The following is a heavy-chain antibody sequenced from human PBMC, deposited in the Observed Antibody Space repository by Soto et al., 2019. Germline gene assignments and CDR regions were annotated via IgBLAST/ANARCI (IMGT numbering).Heavy chain of an antibody. CDR1: GFTFSSYG. Sequence: GGSLRLSCAASGFTFSSYGMHWVRQAPGKGLEWVAVISYDGSNKYYADSVKGRFTISRDNSKNTLYLQMNSLRAEDTAVYYCAKDGGYCSSTSCYWGATDYWGQGTLVTVS. J-gene: IGHJ4*02. V-gene: IGHV3-30*18. CDR2: ISYDGSNK. D-gene: IGHD2-2*01. CDR3: AKDGGYCSSTSCYWGATDY.